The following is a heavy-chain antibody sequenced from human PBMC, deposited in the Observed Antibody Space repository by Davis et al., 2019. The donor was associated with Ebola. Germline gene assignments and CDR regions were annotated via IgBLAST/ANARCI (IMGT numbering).Heavy chain of an antibody. D-gene: IGHD2-21*01. Sequence: SVNVSCMASGFTFTSSSVQWVRQARGQRLEWIGWIVVGSGNTNYAQKFQERATITSDMSTSTAYMELSSLRSEDTAVYYCAIEGRYSFHVWFDPWGQGTLVTVSS. CDR1: GFTFTSSS. CDR2: IVVGSGNT. CDR3: AIEGRYSFHVWFDP. V-gene: IGHV1-58*01. J-gene: IGHJ5*02.